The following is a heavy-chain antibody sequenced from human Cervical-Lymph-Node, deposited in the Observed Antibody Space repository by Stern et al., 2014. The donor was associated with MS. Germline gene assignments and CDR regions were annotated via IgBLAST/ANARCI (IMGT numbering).Heavy chain of an antibody. J-gene: IGHJ6*02. D-gene: IGHD4-17*01. CDR3: ARIGRDYGDYRVLGYYGMDV. CDR1: GYTFTTYG. Sequence: QMQLVQSGAEVKKPGASVKVSCKASGYTFTTYGISWVRQAPGQGLEWMGWIRAYNGDTNYAQKLQGRVTMTTDTSTSTAYMELRSLRSDDTAVYYCARIGRDYGDYRVLGYYGMDVWGQGTTVTVSS. V-gene: IGHV1-18*04. CDR2: IRAYNGDT.